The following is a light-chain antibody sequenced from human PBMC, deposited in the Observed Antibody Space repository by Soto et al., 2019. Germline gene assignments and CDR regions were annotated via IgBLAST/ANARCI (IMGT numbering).Light chain of an antibody. CDR3: QQFYSYPLT. CDR1: HDIGNS. J-gene: IGKJ4*01. Sequence: DIQMTQSPPSLSASVGDKVTITCQASHDIGNSLNWYQDKPGKAPKLLIYDASTLQSGVPSRFGGSGSGTDFTLTISSLQSEDFATYYCQQFYSYPLTFGGGTKVDIK. CDR2: DAS. V-gene: IGKV1-39*01.